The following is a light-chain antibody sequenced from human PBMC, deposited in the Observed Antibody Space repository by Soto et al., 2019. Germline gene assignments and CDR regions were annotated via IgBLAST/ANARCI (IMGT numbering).Light chain of an antibody. CDR1: QSVSSN. CDR2: GAS. J-gene: IGKJ4*01. V-gene: IGKV3-15*01. CDR3: QQYHKWSFT. Sequence: EIVMTQSPATLSVSPGERVTLSCRASQSVSSNLAWYQQKPDQAPRLLIYGASSKASGIPARFSGSGSETDFTLTISSLQSEDFAVYYCQQYHKWSFTFGGGTTVEIK.